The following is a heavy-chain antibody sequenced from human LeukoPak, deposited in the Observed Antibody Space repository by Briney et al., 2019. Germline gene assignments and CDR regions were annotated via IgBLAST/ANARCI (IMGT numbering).Heavy chain of an antibody. CDR1: GFTFTSSV. J-gene: IGHJ3*02. CDR3: AADQVGWEVQYAFDI. CDR2: IVVGSGNS. D-gene: IGHD1-26*01. Sequence: SVKVSCKASGFTFTSSVVQWVRQARGQRLEWIGWIVVGSGNSNFAQKFQERVTITRDMSTTTAYMELSSLRPEDTAVYYCAADQVGWEVQYAFDIWGQGTMVTVSS. V-gene: IGHV1-58*01.